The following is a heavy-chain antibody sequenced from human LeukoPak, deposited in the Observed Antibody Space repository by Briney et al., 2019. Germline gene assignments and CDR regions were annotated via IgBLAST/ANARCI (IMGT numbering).Heavy chain of an antibody. CDR3: ARMDCSSNSCYRFDP. CDR2: IYYNGDT. Sequence: PSETLSLTCTVSGGSVSNSLYYWSWIRQPPGKGLEWIGYIYYNGDTNYNPSLKSRVTISVDTSKNQFSLKLSSVTAADTAVYYCARMDCSSNSCYRFDPWGQGTLATVSS. CDR1: GGSVSNSLYY. V-gene: IGHV4-61*01. J-gene: IGHJ5*02. D-gene: IGHD2-2*01.